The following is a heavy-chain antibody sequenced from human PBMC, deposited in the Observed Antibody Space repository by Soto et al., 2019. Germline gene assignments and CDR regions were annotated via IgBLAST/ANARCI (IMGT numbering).Heavy chain of an antibody. Sequence: QVQLQQSGPGLVTPSQTLSLTCAIFGDSVSGHSVAWNWIRQSPSRGLGWVGRTYYRSKWFNEYDISVKSRITVNPDTSKNQVTLQLTSVTPEDTAVYYCARGQNYAFDYWGQGTLVTVSS. CDR3: ARGQNYAFDY. J-gene: IGHJ4*02. D-gene: IGHD3-16*01. V-gene: IGHV6-1*01. CDR2: TYYRSKWFN. CDR1: GDSVSGHSVA.